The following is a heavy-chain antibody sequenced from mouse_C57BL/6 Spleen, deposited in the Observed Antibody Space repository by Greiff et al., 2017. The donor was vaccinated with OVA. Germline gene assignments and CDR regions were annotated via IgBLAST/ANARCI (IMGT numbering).Heavy chain of an antibody. V-gene: IGHV1-69*01. Sequence: VKLQQPGAELVMPGASVKLSCKASGYTFTSYWMHWVKQRPGQGLEWIGEIDPSDSYTNYNQKFKGKSTLTVAKSSSTAYMQLSSLTSEDSAVYSCARWGTTVVSRYFDVWGTGTTVTVSS. J-gene: IGHJ1*03. CDR3: ARWGTTVVSRYFDV. CDR1: GYTFTSYW. CDR2: IDPSDSYT. D-gene: IGHD1-1*01.